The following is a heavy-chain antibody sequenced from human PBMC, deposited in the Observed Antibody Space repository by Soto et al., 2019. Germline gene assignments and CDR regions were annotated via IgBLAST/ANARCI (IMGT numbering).Heavy chain of an antibody. J-gene: IGHJ6*02. D-gene: IGHD5-18*01. V-gene: IGHV1-18*01. CDR3: ARCIQGDYYYGMDV. CDR1: GYTFYSHS. CDR2: INGDYGNT. Sequence: QAQLVQSGAEVKKPGASVKVSCKASGYTFYSHSISWVRQAPGLGLEWMGRINGDYGNTQYAQKFRGRVTMTTDTSTTTVYMELTNLRSDDTAVYYCARCIQGDYYYGMDVWGQGTTVTVSS.